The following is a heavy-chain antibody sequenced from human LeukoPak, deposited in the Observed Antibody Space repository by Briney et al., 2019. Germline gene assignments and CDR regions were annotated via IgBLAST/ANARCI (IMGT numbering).Heavy chain of an antibody. V-gene: IGHV3-53*01. D-gene: IGHD3-3*01. CDR3: ARAVTIYYYMDV. CDR2: IYSGGST. J-gene: IGHJ6*03. Sequence: GGSLRLSCAASGFTVSSNYMSWVRQAPGKGLEWVSVIYSGGSTYYADSVKGRFTISRDNAKNSLYLQMNSLRAEDTAVYYCARAVTIYYYMDVWGKGTTVTVSS. CDR1: GFTVSSNY.